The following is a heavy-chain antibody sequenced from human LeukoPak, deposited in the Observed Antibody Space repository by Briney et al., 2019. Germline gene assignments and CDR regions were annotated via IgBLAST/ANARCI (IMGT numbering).Heavy chain of an antibody. Sequence: ASVKVSCKTSGYTFTGYDINWVRQAPGQGLEWMGWINVYNGNTNYAQKIQGRVTMTTDTSTTTAYMELRSLRSDDTAVYYCARSLQGDHFDIWGQGTMVTVSS. CDR3: ARSLQGDHFDI. CDR1: GYTFTGYD. V-gene: IGHV1-18*01. J-gene: IGHJ3*02. CDR2: INVYNGNT. D-gene: IGHD2-21*01.